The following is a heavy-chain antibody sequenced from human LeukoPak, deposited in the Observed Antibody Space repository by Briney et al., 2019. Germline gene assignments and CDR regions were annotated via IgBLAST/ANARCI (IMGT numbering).Heavy chain of an antibody. D-gene: IGHD1-26*01. CDR2: IIPIFGTA. CDR1: GGTFSSYA. J-gene: IGHJ5*02. V-gene: IGHV1-69*05. Sequence: SVKVSCKASGGTFSSYAISWVRQAPGQGLEWMGRIIPIFGTANYAQKFQGRVTITTDESTSTAYMELSSLRSEGTAVYYCARGAFGPTNWFDPWGQGTLVTVSS. CDR3: ARGAFGPTNWFDP.